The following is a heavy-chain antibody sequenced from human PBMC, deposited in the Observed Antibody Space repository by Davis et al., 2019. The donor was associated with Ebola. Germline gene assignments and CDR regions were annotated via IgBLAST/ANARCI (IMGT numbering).Heavy chain of an antibody. CDR3: ARDDGDSFIGMDV. V-gene: IGHV3-21*01. D-gene: IGHD4-17*01. J-gene: IGHJ6*04. CDR1: GFTFRKFN. Sequence: GESLKISCAASGFTFRKFNMNWVRQAPGKGLEWVTSISSASSYLNDADSVRGRLTISRDNAKNTLYLQMIGLRAEDTGVYYCARDDGDSFIGMDVWGKGTTVIVSS. CDR2: ISSASSYL.